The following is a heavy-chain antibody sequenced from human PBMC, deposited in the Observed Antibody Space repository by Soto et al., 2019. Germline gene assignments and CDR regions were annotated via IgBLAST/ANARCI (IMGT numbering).Heavy chain of an antibody. J-gene: IGHJ4*02. V-gene: IGHV4-34*01. D-gene: IGHD2-8*01. CDR2: INHSGST. CDR1: GGSFSGYY. Sequence: SETLSLTCAVYGGSFSGYYWSWIRQPPGKGLEWIGEINHSGSTNYNPSLKSRVTISADTSKNQFSLKLSSVTAADTAIYYCARDGRSCTNGVCYTLDYWGQGALVTVSS. CDR3: ARDGRSCTNGVCYTLDY.